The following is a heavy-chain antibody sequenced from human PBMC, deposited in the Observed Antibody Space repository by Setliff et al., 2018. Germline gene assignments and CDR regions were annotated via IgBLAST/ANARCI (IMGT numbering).Heavy chain of an antibody. CDR2: IYYSGST. Sequence: SETLSLTCTVSGGSISSGSYYWSWIRQPAGKGLEWIGYIYYSGSTNYNPSLKSRVTISVDTSKNQFSLKLSSVTAADTAVYYCARVAYYYDSSGYLSGAFDIWGQGTMVTVSS. J-gene: IGHJ3*02. CDR3: ARVAYYYDSSGYLSGAFDI. D-gene: IGHD3-22*01. V-gene: IGHV4-61*10. CDR1: GGSISSGSYY.